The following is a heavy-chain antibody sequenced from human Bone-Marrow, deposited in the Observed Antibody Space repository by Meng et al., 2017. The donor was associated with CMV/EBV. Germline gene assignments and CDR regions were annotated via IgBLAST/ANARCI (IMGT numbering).Heavy chain of an antibody. Sequence: ASVKVSCKASGYTFTSYYMHWVRQATGQGLEWMGWMNPNSGNTGYAQKFQGRVTITRNTSISTAYMELSSLRSEDTAVYYCARVEKGGRYFDWLLQTPREYGMDVWGQGTTVTVSS. CDR1: GYTFTSYY. J-gene: IGHJ6*02. V-gene: IGHV1-8*03. CDR3: ARVEKGGRYFDWLLQTPREYGMDV. CDR2: MNPNSGNT. D-gene: IGHD3-9*01.